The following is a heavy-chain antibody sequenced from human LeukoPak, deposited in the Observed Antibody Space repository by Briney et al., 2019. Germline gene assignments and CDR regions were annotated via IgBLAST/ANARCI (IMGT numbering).Heavy chain of an antibody. CDR2: IYYSGNT. J-gene: IGHJ4*02. V-gene: IGHV4-31*03. Sequence: PSQTLSLTCTVSGGSISSDGYYWSWIRQHPGKGLEWIGYIYYSGNTYYNPSLKSRVAISVDTSKNQFSLKLTSVTAADTAVYFCARDLMGDYDTSGYLEEWGQGTLVTVS. CDR1: GGSISSDGYY. CDR3: ARDLMGDYDTSGYLEE. D-gene: IGHD3-22*01.